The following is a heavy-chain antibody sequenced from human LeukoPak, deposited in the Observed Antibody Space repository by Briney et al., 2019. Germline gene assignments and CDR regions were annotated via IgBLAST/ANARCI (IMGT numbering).Heavy chain of an antibody. CDR2: IYDSGST. D-gene: IGHD3-22*01. Sequence: PSETLSLTCTVSGGSISSYSWSWIRQPPGKGLECIGYIYDSGSTNYNPSLKSRVAISVDKSKNQFSLKLSYVTAADTAVYYCARLSHNFDSSGYYYVRFFDYWAQGTLVTVSS. J-gene: IGHJ4*02. CDR3: ARLSHNFDSSGYYYVRFFDY. V-gene: IGHV4-59*08. CDR1: GGSISSYS.